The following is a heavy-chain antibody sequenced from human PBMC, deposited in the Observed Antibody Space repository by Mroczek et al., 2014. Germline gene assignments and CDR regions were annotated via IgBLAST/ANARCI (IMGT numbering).Heavy chain of an antibody. J-gene: IGHJ4*01. CDR1: DFNLSSSY. V-gene: IGHV3-30-3*01. CDR2: ISSYYSYT. CDR3: ARSPYSAAAPXWCTLGLVTVWTT. Sequence: QVQLVESGGGLVQPGGSLRLSCAASDFNLSSSYVHWVRQAPGKGLEWVASISSYYSYTSYADSVKGRFTISADTSKNXAYLQMNSLRAEDTAVYYCARSPYSAAAPXWCTLGLVTVWTTWGQGPLVTVSS. D-gene: IGHD3/OR15-3a*01.